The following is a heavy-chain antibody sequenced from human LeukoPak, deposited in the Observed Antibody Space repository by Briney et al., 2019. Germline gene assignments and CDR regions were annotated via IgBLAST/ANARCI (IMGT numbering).Heavy chain of an antibody. Sequence: GGSLRLSCAASGFTFSTYDMHWVRQATGKGLEWVSGINTACDTYYPASVKGRFTVSRENAKNSLYLQMNSLRAADTAVYYCVRGLRGGFDPWGQGTLVTVSS. D-gene: IGHD4-17*01. V-gene: IGHV3-13*01. CDR3: VRGLRGGFDP. CDR1: GFTFSTYD. CDR2: INTACDT. J-gene: IGHJ5*02.